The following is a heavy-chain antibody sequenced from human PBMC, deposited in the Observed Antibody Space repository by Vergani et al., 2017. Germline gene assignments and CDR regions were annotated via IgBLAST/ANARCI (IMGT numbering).Heavy chain of an antibody. V-gene: IGHV4-39*01. CDR1: GGSISSSSYY. J-gene: IGHJ4*02. CDR2: IYYSGST. Sequence: QLQLQESGPGLVKPSETLSLTCTVSGGSISSSSYYWGWIRQPPGKGLEWIGSIYYSGSTYYNPSLKSRVTISVETSKNQFSLKLSSVSAADTAVYYCARGPVYYDCWGGLVRWGQGTLVTVSS. CDR3: ARGPVYYDCWGGLVR. D-gene: IGHD3-3*01.